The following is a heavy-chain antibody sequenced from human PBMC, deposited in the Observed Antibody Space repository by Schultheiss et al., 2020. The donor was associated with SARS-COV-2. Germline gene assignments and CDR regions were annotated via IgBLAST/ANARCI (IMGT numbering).Heavy chain of an antibody. Sequence: SQTLSLTCTVSGGSISSYYWSWIRQPPGKGLEWIGSIYHSGSTYYNPSLKSRVTISVDTSKNQFSLKLSSVTAADTAVYYCARWKVSDWNPGGGMDVWGQGTTVTVSS. CDR1: GGSISSYY. CDR2: IYHSGST. J-gene: IGHJ6*02. CDR3: ARWKVSDWNPGGGMDV. D-gene: IGHD1-1*01. V-gene: IGHV4-59*12.